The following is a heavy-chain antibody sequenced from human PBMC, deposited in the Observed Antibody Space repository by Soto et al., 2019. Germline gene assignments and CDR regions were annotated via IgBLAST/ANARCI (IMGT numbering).Heavy chain of an antibody. Sequence: GGSLRLSCAASGFTFDDYAMHWVRQAPEKGLEWVSGISWNSGSIGYADSVKGRFTISRDNAKNSLYLQMNSLRAEDTALYYCAKGVKIYYYGSGSYLDYWGQGTLVTVSS. D-gene: IGHD3-10*01. CDR2: ISWNSGSI. CDR3: AKGVKIYYYGSGSYLDY. CDR1: GFTFDDYA. V-gene: IGHV3-9*01. J-gene: IGHJ4*02.